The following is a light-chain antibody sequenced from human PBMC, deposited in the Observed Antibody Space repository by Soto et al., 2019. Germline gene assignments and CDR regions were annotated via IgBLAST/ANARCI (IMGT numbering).Light chain of an antibody. Sequence: PGERATLSCRASQSGFSTYLAWFQQKPGQVPRLLIYGAYTRATGVADRFIGTGSGTDFTLTISRLEPEDFAVYYCHQYGNAPWTLGQGTKVDIK. CDR3: HQYGNAPWT. CDR2: GAY. J-gene: IGKJ1*01. V-gene: IGKV3-20*01. CDR1: QSGFSTY.